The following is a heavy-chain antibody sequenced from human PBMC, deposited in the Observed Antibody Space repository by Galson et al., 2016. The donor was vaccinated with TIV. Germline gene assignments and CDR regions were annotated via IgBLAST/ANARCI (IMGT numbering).Heavy chain of an antibody. D-gene: IGHD4-11*01. Sequence: SVKVSCKASGGTFISFVLSLVRQACGQVLVCIGEGGAGFGRGVEPQRFQGRVTITADESATTSVMELSSLTSDDTAVYYCARTSYTPMGYWGQGTLVTVSS. CDR2: GGAGFGRG. CDR3: ARTSYTPMGY. J-gene: IGHJ4*01. CDR1: GGTFISFV. V-gene: IGHV1-69*13.